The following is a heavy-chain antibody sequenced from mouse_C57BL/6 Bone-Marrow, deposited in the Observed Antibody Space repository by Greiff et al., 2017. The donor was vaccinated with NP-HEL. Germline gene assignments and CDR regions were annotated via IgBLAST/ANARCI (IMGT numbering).Heavy chain of an antibody. CDR3: ARPYSNPYYFDY. Sequence: VKLQQSGAELMKPGASVKLSCKATGYTFTGYWIEWVKQRPGHGLEWIGEILPGSGSTNSNAKFKGKATFTADTSSNTAYMQLSSLPTEDSAIYYCARPYSNPYYFDYWGQGTTLTVSS. CDR1: GYTFTGYW. V-gene: IGHV1-9*01. CDR2: ILPGSGST. J-gene: IGHJ2*01. D-gene: IGHD2-5*01.